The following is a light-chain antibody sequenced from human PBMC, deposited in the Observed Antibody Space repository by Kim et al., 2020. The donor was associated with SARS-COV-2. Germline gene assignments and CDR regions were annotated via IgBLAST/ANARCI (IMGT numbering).Light chain of an antibody. CDR2: KAS. CDR1: QSISTW. CDR3: QQYSNYPYT. V-gene: IGKV1-5*03. Sequence: SDAVGDRVTITCRARQSISTWLAWYQQKPARAPKLLIYKASNLESGVPSRFSGSGSGTEFTLTISSLQPDDFATYYCQQYSNYPYTFGQGTKLEI. J-gene: IGKJ2*01.